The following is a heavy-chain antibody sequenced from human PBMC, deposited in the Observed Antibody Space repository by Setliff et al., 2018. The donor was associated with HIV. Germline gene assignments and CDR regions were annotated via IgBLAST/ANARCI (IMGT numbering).Heavy chain of an antibody. CDR3: AKDVYGAKYYYGSSGYSGSYYFDY. CDR1: GFTFSDYW. J-gene: IGHJ4*02. CDR2: IGRDGTVA. Sequence: GGSLRLSCTASGFTFSDYWMHWVRRGPGRGLEWVSRIGRDGTVANYADSVKGRFTISRDNAKNSLYLQMNSLRAEDTAVYYCAKDVYGAKYYYGSSGYSGSYYFDYWGQGTLVTVSS. D-gene: IGHD3-22*01. V-gene: IGHV3-74*01.